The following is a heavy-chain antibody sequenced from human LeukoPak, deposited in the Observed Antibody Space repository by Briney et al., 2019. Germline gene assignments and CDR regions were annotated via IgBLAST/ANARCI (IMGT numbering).Heavy chain of an antibody. J-gene: IGHJ3*02. CDR3: VRGGLTTVVPGLHAFDI. V-gene: IGHV3-74*01. D-gene: IGHD4-23*01. Sequence: GGSLRLSCVASGFTFSSYSMNWVRQGPGKGLVWVSRINSDGSTTNYADSVKGRFTISRDNAKNTLDLQMNSLRADDTAVYYCVRGGLTTVVPGLHAFDIWGQGTIVTVAS. CDR1: GFTFSSYS. CDR2: INSDGSTT.